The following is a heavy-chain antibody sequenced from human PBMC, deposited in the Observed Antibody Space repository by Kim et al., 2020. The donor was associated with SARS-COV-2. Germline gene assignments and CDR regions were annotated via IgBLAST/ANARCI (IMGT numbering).Heavy chain of an antibody. V-gene: IGHV1-18*01. CDR3: ARDHYYDSSGYYGFHGY. Sequence: ASVKVSCKASGYTFTSYGISWVRQAPGQGLEWMGWISAYNGNTNYAQKLQGRVTMTTDTSTSTAYMELRSLRSDDTAVYYCARDHYYDSSGYYGFHGYWGQGTLVTVSS. CDR1: GYTFTSYG. CDR2: ISAYNGNT. D-gene: IGHD3-22*01. J-gene: IGHJ4*02.